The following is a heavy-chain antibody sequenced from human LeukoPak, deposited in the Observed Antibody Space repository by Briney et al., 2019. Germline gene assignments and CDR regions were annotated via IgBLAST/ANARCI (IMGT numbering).Heavy chain of an antibody. CDR3: ARATVYCGGGSCYLDY. CDR1: GFTFTNYW. CDR2: IKEDGIER. V-gene: IGHV3-7*04. D-gene: IGHD2-15*01. J-gene: IGHJ4*02. Sequence: PGGSLRLSCAASGFTFTNYWMGWVRQAPGKGLEWVANIKEDGIERYYVDSVKGRFTISRDNSKNTLYLQMNSLRAEDTAVYYCARATVYCGGGSCYLDYWGQGTLVTVSS.